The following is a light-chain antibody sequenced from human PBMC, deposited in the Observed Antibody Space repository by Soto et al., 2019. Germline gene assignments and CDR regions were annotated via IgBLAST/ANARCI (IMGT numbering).Light chain of an antibody. CDR3: QQYGRTPLT. CDR2: DAS. Sequence: EIVLTQSPGTLSLSPGERATLSCRASQSVSSSYLAWYHYKPGQAPRLLIYDASTRATGIPDRFSGSGSGADFTLTISRLEPEDFAVYFCQQYGRTPLTFGGGSKVEIK. J-gene: IGKJ4*01. V-gene: IGKV3-20*01. CDR1: QSVSSSY.